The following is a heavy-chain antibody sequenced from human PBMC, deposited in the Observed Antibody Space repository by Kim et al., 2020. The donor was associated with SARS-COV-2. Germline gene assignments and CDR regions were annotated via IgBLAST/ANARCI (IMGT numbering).Heavy chain of an antibody. CDR1: GYSFTSYW. CDR3: ARAPSRFDSYFDY. CDR2: IYPGDSDT. Sequence: GESLKISCKGSGYSFTSYWIGWVRQMPGKGLEWMGLIYPGDSDTRYSPSFQGQVIISADKSISTAYLQWSSLKASDTAMYYCARAPSRFDSYFDYWGQGTLVTVSS. D-gene: IGHD3-9*01. J-gene: IGHJ4*02. V-gene: IGHV5-51*01.